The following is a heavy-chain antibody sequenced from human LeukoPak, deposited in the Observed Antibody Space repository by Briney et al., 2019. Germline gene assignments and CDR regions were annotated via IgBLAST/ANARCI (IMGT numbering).Heavy chain of an antibody. V-gene: IGHV4-4*02. CDR2: IYHSGDT. CDR1: GFTFSNDF. J-gene: IGHJ3*02. CDR3: ARAWYCSSTSCLYHDAFDI. Sequence: PGGSLRLSCAASGFTFSNDFMTWARQPPGKGLEWIGEIYHSGDTTYNPSLKSRVTISVDKSKTQFSLTLNSVTAADTAVYYCARAWYCSSTSCLYHDAFDIWGQGTMVTVSS. D-gene: IGHD2-2*01.